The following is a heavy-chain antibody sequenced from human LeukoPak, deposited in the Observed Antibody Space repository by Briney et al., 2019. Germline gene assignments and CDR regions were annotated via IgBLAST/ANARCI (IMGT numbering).Heavy chain of an antibody. Sequence: PGRSLRLSCAASGFTFDDYAMHWVRQAPGKGLEWVSGISWNSGSIGYADSVKGRFTISRDNAKNSLYLQMNSLRAEDMALYYCAKGTHDYGGNSEYYFDYWGQGTLVTASS. J-gene: IGHJ4*02. D-gene: IGHD4-23*01. V-gene: IGHV3-9*03. CDR3: AKGTHDYGGNSEYYFDY. CDR1: GFTFDDYA. CDR2: ISWNSGSI.